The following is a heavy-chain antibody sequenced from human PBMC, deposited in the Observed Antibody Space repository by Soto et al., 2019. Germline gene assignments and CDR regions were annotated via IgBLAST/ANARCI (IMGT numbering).Heavy chain of an antibody. CDR3: AKDRQFRSKYESAGHYND. CDR1: GFTFRNQD. D-gene: IGHD3-9*01. V-gene: IGHV3-23*01. CDR2: ISGRGGVT. Sequence: EVQLLESGGGLVQPGGSLRLTCVGSGFTFRNQDMRWVRQAPGKGLEWVSGISGRGGVTYYADSVKGRFTISRDNSKNTMYLQMNNLRANDTAVYYCAKDRQFRSKYESAGHYNDWGQGTLVTVSS. J-gene: IGHJ4*02.